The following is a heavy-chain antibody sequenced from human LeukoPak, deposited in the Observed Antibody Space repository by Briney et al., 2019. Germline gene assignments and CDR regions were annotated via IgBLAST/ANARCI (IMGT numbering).Heavy chain of an antibody. CDR2: ISGSGGRGGNT. CDR3: AKAGSIRFDY. Sequence: GGSLRLSCAASGFTFSSYRMNWVRQAPGKGLEWVSGISGSGGRGGNTYYADSVKGRFTISRDNSKNTPYLQMNSLRADDTAVYYCAKAGSIRFDYWGQGTLVTVSS. V-gene: IGHV3-23*01. D-gene: IGHD3-3*02. CDR1: GFTFSSYR. J-gene: IGHJ4*02.